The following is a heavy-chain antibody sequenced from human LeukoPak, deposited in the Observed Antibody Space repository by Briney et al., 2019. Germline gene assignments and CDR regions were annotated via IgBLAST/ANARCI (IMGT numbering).Heavy chain of an antibody. V-gene: IGHV3-23*01. J-gene: IGHJ4*02. CDR3: AKASITIFGVVLSYDY. CDR2: ISGSGGST. CDR1: GFTFSSYA. D-gene: IGHD3-3*01. Sequence: PGGSLRLSCAASGFTFSSYAMSWVRQAPGKGLEWVSAISGSGGSTYYADSVKGRFTISRDNSKNTLYLQMNSLGAEDTAVYYCAKASITIFGVVLSYDYWGQGTLVTVSS.